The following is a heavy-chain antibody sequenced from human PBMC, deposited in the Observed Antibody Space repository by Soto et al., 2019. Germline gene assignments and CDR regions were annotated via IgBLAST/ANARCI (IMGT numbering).Heavy chain of an antibody. CDR3: ARAHNYDSSGYFFDY. Sequence: ASVKVSCKASGYTFDSYGISWVRQATGQGLEWIKWISAFSGYTNYAQKVQGRVTMTTDTSTSTAYMELRSLRYDDTAVYYCARAHNYDSSGYFFDYWGQGTLVTVSS. CDR1: GYTFDSYG. V-gene: IGHV1-18*01. CDR2: ISAFSGYT. D-gene: IGHD3-22*01. J-gene: IGHJ4*02.